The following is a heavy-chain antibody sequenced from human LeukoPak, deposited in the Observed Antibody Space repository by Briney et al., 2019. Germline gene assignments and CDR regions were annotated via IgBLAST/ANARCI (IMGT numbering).Heavy chain of an antibody. D-gene: IGHD4-11*01. J-gene: IGHJ4*02. CDR3: ARRHLPVESNDRDEY. V-gene: IGHV3-74*01. CDR2: INGDGSSI. Sequence: PGGSLRLSCAASGFSFSSHWMHWVRQAPGKGLVWVSRINGDGSSITYADSVRGRFTISRDNAKNTLYLQLNSLRAEDTAVCYCARRHLPVESNDRDEYWGQGTLVTVSS. CDR1: GFSFSSHW.